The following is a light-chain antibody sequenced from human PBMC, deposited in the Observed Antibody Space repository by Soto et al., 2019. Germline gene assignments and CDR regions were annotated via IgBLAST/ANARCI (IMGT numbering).Light chain of an antibody. CDR3: QSYDNSLTYV. V-gene: IGLV1-40*01. J-gene: IGLJ1*01. Sequence: QLVLTQPPSVSGAPGQSITISCNGSSSNIGANYDVHWYQQVPGTAPKLLIYGNNNRASGVPDRFSVSKSGTSASLAISGVQAEDEADYYCQSYDNSLTYVFGSGTKLTVL. CDR1: SSNIGANYD. CDR2: GNN.